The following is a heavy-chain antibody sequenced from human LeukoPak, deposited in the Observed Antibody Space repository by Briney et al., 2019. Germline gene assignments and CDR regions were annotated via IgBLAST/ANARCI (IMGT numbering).Heavy chain of an antibody. CDR2: IYYSGST. D-gene: IGHD2-15*01. V-gene: IGHV4-61*01. J-gene: IGHJ4*02. Sequence: SETLSLTCTVSGGSVSSGSYYWSWIRQPPGKGLEWIGYIYYSGSTNYNPSLKSRVTISVDTSKNQFSLKLSSVTAADTAVYYCATQPGKAAFFDYWGQGTLVTVSS. CDR3: ATQPGKAAFFDY. CDR1: GGSVSSGSYY.